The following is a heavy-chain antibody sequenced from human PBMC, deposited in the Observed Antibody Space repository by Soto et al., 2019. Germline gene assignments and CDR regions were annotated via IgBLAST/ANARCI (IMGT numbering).Heavy chain of an antibody. D-gene: IGHD4-17*01. J-gene: IGHJ4*02. CDR3: AREGVTTVTIGEYYFDY. V-gene: IGHV3-20*01. CDR1: GFTFDDYG. Sequence: GGSLRLSCEASGFTFDDYGMSWVRQAPGKGLEWVSGINWNAGNTGYADSVKGRFTISRDNAKKSLYLQMNSLRAEDTALYHCAREGVTTVTIGEYYFDYWGQGTLVTVSS. CDR2: INWNAGNT.